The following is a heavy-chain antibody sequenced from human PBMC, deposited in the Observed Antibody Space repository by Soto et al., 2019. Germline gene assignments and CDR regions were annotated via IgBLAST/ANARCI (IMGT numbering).Heavy chain of an antibody. J-gene: IGHJ4*02. CDR1: GGSISSGGYS. CDR3: ASSSGYYQPIDY. CDR2: IYHSGST. V-gene: IGHV4-30-2*01. D-gene: IGHD3-22*01. Sequence: QLQLQESGSGLVKPSQTLSLTCAVSGGSISSGGYSWSWIRQPPGKGLEWIGYIYHSGSTYYNPSLKSRVTKSVDRSKNQFSLKRSSVTAADTAVYYCASSSGYYQPIDYWGQGTLVTVSS.